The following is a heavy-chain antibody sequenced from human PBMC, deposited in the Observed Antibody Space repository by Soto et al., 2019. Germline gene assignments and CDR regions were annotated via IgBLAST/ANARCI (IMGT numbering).Heavy chain of an antibody. J-gene: IGHJ6*02. CDR2: IIPIFGTA. CDR3: AIRITMIVVVRTGYGMDV. CDR1: GGTFSSYA. V-gene: IGHV1-69*06. D-gene: IGHD3-22*01. Sequence: SVKVSCKASGGTFSSYAISWVRQAPGQGLEWMGGIIPIFGTANYAQKFQGRVTITADKSTSTAYMELSSLRSEDTAVYYCAIRITMIVVVRTGYGMDVWGQGTTVTVSS.